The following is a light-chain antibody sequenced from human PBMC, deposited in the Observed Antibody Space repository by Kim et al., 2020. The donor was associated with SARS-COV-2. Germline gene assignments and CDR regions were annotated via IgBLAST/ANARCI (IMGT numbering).Light chain of an antibody. J-gene: IGKJ2*02. CDR2: DAS. CDR3: QQYHSYRT. CDR1: QTISSW. Sequence: LYASVGDRVTITCRASQTISSWLAWYQQKPGKAPKVLIYDASSLESGVPSRCSGSGSGTELTHTISSLQPDDFATYYCQQYHSYRTFGQGTKLEI. V-gene: IGKV1-5*01.